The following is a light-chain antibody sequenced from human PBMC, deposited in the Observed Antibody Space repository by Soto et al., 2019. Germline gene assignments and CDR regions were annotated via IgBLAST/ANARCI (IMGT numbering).Light chain of an antibody. V-gene: IGKV3-20*01. J-gene: IGKJ2*01. Sequence: EIALTQSPGTLSLSPGERATLSCRASQSISSSSLAWYQQKPGQAPRLLISGASTRATGIPDRFGGSGSGTHFTLPISRLEPEDFAVYYCQQYGSSPPYTFGQGTKVEIK. CDR3: QQYGSSPPYT. CDR1: QSISSSS. CDR2: GAS.